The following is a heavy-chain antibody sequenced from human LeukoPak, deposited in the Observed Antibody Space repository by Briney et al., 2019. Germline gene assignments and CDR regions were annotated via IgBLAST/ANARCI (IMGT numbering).Heavy chain of an antibody. Sequence: PSETLSLTCTVSGGSISSSSYYWGWIRQPPGKGLEWIGSIYYSGSTYYNPSLKSRVTISVDTSKNQLSLKLSSVTAADTAVYYCARDRYCSSTSCSPAPFDYWGQGTLVTVSS. CDR2: IYYSGST. V-gene: IGHV4-39*07. J-gene: IGHJ4*02. D-gene: IGHD2-2*01. CDR1: GGSISSSSYY. CDR3: ARDRYCSSTSCSPAPFDY.